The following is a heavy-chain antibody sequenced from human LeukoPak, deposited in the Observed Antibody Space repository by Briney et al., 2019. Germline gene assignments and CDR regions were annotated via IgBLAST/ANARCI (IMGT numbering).Heavy chain of an antibody. CDR3: ARDWGSSWYWLDY. CDR1: GFTFSSYA. Sequence: GGSLRLSCAASGFTFSSYAMHWVRQAPGKGLEWVAVISYDGSNKYYADSVKGRFTISRDNSKNTLYLQMNSLRAEDTAVYYCARDWGSSWYWLDYWGQGTLVTVSS. D-gene: IGHD6-13*01. CDR2: ISYDGSNK. J-gene: IGHJ4*02. V-gene: IGHV3-30-3*01.